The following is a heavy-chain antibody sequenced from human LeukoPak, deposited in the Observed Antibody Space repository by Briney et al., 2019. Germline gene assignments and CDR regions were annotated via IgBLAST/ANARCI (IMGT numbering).Heavy chain of an antibody. V-gene: IGHV4-34*01. Sequence: SETLSLTCAVYGGTFSGYYWSWIRQPPGKRLEWVGESNDSGGTNYNPSLKSRVTISADKSKNQVSLKLTSVTAADTAVYYCARHALLGGNGWYIIDYWGQGTLVTVSS. CDR2: SNDSGGT. CDR3: ARHALLGGNGWYIIDY. CDR1: GGTFSGYY. D-gene: IGHD6-19*01. J-gene: IGHJ4*02.